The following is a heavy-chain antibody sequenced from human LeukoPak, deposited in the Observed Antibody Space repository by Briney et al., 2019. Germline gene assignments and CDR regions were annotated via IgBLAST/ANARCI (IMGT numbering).Heavy chain of an antibody. CDR3: ATELMHYDYGSGLTTYYFDY. Sequence: SETLSLTCTVSGGSISSGDYYWSWIRQPPGKGLEWIGYIYYSGSTYYNPSLKSRVTISVDTSKNQFSLKLSSVTAADTAVYYCATELMHYDYGSGLTTYYFDYWGQGTLVTVSS. D-gene: IGHD3-10*01. CDR1: GGSISSGDYY. J-gene: IGHJ4*02. CDR2: IYYSGST. V-gene: IGHV4-30-4*01.